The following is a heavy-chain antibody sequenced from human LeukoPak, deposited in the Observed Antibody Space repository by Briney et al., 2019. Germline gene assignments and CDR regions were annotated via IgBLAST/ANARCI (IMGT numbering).Heavy chain of an antibody. CDR3: ARGPPLTTVTTRYYYYYMDV. J-gene: IGHJ6*03. CDR1: GGTFSSYA. CDR2: IIPIFGTA. V-gene: IGHV1-69*13. Sequence: GASVKVSCKASGGTFSSYAISWVRQAPGQGLEWMGGIIPIFGTANYAQKFQGRVTITADESTSTAYMELSSLRSEDTAVYYCARGPPLTTVTTRYYYYYMDVWGKGTTVTVSS. D-gene: IGHD4-11*01.